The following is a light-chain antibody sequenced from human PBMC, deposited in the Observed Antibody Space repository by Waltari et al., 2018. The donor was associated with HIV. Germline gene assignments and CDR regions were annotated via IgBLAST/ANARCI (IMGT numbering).Light chain of an antibody. Sequence: EIVLTQSPDTLSVYPGQSATLSCRASQSISASQLAWYQQKPGQAPRLVIYGASTRATGIPDRFSGSGSGTDFALTISRLEPEDSAVFYCQQYGRSPITFGLGTRLEIK. CDR1: QSISASQ. CDR3: QQYGRSPIT. V-gene: IGKV3-20*01. CDR2: GAS. J-gene: IGKJ5*01.